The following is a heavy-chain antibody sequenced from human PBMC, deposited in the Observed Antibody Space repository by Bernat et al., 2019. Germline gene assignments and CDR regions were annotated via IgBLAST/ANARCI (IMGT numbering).Heavy chain of an antibody. J-gene: IGHJ6*02. D-gene: IGHD2-21*02. CDR3: AREVAYCGGDCYSGNYYYYGMDV. Sequence: EVQLVESGGGLVQPGGSLRLSCAASGFTVSSNYMSWVRQAPGKGLEWVSVIYSGGSTYYADSVKGRFTISRDNSKNTLYLQMNSLRAEDTAVYYCAREVAYCGGDCYSGNYYYYGMDVWGQGTTVTVSS. CDR1: GFTVSSNY. CDR2: IYSGGST. V-gene: IGHV3-66*01.